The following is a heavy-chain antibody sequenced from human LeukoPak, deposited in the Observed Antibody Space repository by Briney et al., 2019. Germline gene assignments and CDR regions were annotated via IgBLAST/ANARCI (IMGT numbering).Heavy chain of an antibody. D-gene: IGHD6-13*01. CDR2: INPNSGGT. J-gene: IGHJ4*02. CDR1: GYTFTGYY. V-gene: IGHV1-2*02. Sequence: ASVKVSCKASGYTFTGYYMHWVRQAPGQGLEWMGWINPNSGGTNYAQKFQGRVTMTRDTSISTAYMELSRLRSDGTAVYYCARDRPTSRIAAAGTPGGYWGQGTLVTVSS. CDR3: ARDRPTSRIAAAGTPGGY.